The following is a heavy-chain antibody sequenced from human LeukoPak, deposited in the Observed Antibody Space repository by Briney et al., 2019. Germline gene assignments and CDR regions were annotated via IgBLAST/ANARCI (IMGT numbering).Heavy chain of an antibody. CDR3: ARDPYYDSSGYYFFDY. CDR2: INPNSGGT. Sequence: GASVKVSCKASGYTFTVYYMHWVRQAPGQGLEWTGRINPNSGGTNYAQKFQGRVTMTRDTSISTAYMELSRLRSDDTAVYYCARDPYYDSSGYYFFDYWGQGTLVTVSS. CDR1: GYTFTVYY. V-gene: IGHV1-2*06. D-gene: IGHD3-22*01. J-gene: IGHJ4*02.